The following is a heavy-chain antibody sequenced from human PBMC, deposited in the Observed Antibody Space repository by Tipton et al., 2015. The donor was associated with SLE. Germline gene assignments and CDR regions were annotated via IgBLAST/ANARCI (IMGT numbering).Heavy chain of an antibody. D-gene: IGHD3-10*02. J-gene: IGHJ1*01. CDR1: GYSISGGYY. V-gene: IGHV4-34*01. CDR2: INHSGST. CDR3: ARTGFYYVPYFQH. Sequence: TLSLTCDVFGYSISGGYYWGWIRQPPGKGLEWIGEINHSGSTNYNPSLKSRVTISVDTSENQFSLKLSSVTAADTAVYYCARTGFYYVPYFQHWGQGTLVTVSS.